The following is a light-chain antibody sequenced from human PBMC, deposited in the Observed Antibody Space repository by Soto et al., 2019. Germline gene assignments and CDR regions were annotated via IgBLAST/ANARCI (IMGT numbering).Light chain of an antibody. V-gene: IGKV3-11*01. CDR3: QQRNIRPPVT. Sequence: EIVLTQSPATLSLSTGERATLSCRASPSVANFVAWYQQKPGQAPRLLIYGAFNRATGIPARFSGSGSGTDFTLTISSLEPEDSAVYYCQQRNIRPPVTFGHGTRLEIK. J-gene: IGKJ5*01. CDR2: GAF. CDR1: PSVANF.